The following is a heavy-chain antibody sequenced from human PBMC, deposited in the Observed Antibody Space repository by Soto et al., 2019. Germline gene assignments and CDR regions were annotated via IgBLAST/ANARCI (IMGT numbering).Heavy chain of an antibody. CDR1: GYTFTSYC. CDR3: ARQRWLQLAWAFDI. J-gene: IGHJ3*02. V-gene: IGHV1-46*01. D-gene: IGHD5-12*01. Sequence: SVKVSCKASGYTFTSYCMHWVRHAPGQGLEWMGIINPSGGSTSYAQKFQGRVTMTRDTSTSTVYMELSSLRSEDTAVYYRARQRWLQLAWAFDIWGQGTMVTVSS. CDR2: INPSGGST.